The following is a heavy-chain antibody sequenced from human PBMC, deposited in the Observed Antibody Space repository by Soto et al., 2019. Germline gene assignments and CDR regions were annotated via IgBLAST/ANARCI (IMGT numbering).Heavy chain of an antibody. V-gene: IGHV1-18*01. CDR2: ISAYNGNT. CDR1: DYTFTSYG. J-gene: IGHJ5*02. CDR3: AREMAAVAGTSGLFGP. D-gene: IGHD6-19*01. Sequence: APVKVSCKASDYTFTSYGINWVRQAPGQGLEWMGWISAYNGNTNYAQKFQGRVTMTTDTSTTTAYMELRSLRSDDTAVYYCAREMAAVAGTSGLFGPCGQGTLVTVAS.